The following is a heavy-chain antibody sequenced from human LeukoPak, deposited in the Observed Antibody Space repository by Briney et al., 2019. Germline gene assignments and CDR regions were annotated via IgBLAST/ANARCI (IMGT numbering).Heavy chain of an antibody. Sequence: GRSLRLSCAASVWIFSSYGMHWLGQAPGKGLEWVAVIWHDGSKKYYADSVKGRFTISRDNSKNTLYLQMNSLRAEDTAVYYCAKVFYDISGYYYDYWGQGTLVTVSS. CDR1: VWIFSSYG. J-gene: IGHJ4*02. CDR3: AKVFYDISGYYYDY. V-gene: IGHV3-33*06. D-gene: IGHD3-22*01. CDR2: IWHDGSKK.